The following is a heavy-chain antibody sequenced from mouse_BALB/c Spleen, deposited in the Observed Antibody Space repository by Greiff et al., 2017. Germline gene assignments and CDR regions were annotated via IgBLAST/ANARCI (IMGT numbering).Heavy chain of an antibody. V-gene: IGHV1-55*01. CDR1: GYNFTSYW. CDR3: ARETMITFDY. D-gene: IGHD2-4*01. CDR2: IYPGSGST. Sequence: QVQLQQPGAELVKPGTSVKLSCKASGYNFTSYWINWVKLRPGQGLEWIGDIYPGSGSTNYNEKFKSKATLTVDTSSSTAYMQLSSLASEDSALYYCARETMITFDYWGQGTTLTVSS. J-gene: IGHJ2*01.